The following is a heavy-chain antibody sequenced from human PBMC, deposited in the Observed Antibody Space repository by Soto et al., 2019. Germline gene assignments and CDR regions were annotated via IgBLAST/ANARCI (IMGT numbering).Heavy chain of an antibody. Sequence: GESLKISCAASGFTFDDYAMHWVRQAPGKGLEWVSLISGDGGSTYYADSVKGRFTISRDNNKNSLYLQMNSLRTEDTALYYYAKDIRAAAGLFDYWGQGTLVTVSS. CDR3: AKDIRAAAGLFDY. D-gene: IGHD6-13*01. CDR1: GFTFDDYA. CDR2: ISGDGGST. J-gene: IGHJ4*02. V-gene: IGHV3-43*02.